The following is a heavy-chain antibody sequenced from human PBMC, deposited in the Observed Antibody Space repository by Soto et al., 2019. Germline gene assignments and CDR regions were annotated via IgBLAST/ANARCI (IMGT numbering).Heavy chain of an antibody. CDR3: ARDRAGTTEYCYFCGMDF. V-gene: IGHV3-30*04. Sequence: GCPLRPFCAASAFSFSSYAMHWLRQAPGKGRERVTGISYDGSDRYYAGSVNGRFTISIDKSKNALYLQMNSMRAEDTAGYYCARDRAGTTEYCYFCGMDFWGQGTTVTVSS. CDR2: ISYDGSDR. D-gene: IGHD1-1*01. CDR1: AFSFSSYA. J-gene: IGHJ6*02.